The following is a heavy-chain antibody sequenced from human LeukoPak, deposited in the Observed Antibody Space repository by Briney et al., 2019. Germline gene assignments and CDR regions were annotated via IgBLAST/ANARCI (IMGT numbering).Heavy chain of an antibody. CDR3: ARGHDFWSGSPTHFDY. CDR1: GGSISSYY. J-gene: IGHJ4*02. D-gene: IGHD3-3*01. CDR2: IYYSGST. V-gene: IGHV4-59*01. Sequence: SETLSLTCTVSGGSISSYYWSWIRQPPGKGLEWIGYIYYSGSTNYNPSLKSRVTISVDTSKNQFSLKLSSVTAADTAVYYCARGHDFWSGSPTHFDYWGRGTLVTVSS.